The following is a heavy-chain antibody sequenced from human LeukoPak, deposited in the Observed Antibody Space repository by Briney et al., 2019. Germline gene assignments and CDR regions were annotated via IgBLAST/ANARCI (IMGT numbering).Heavy chain of an antibody. J-gene: IGHJ5*02. Sequence: GGSLRLSCVASGFVFSSHAMSWVRQAPGKGLEWVAAISNGYYYADSVKGRFSISRDNSKNTVYLQMNSLRAEDTAVYYCARDLIGGDWFDPWGQGTLVTVSS. V-gene: IGHV3-23*01. D-gene: IGHD3-10*01. CDR3: ARDLIGGDWFDP. CDR1: GFVFSSHA. CDR2: ISNGY.